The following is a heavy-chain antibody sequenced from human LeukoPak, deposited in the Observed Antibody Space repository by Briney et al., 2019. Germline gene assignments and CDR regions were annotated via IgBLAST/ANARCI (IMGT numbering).Heavy chain of an antibody. CDR1: GGTFSSYA. Sequence: GASVKVSCKASGGTFSSYAISWVRQAPGQGLEWMGGIIPIFATANYAQKFQGRVTITADESTSTAYMELSSLRSEDTAVYYCAKGRYYYDSSGYYFVYYGMDVWGQGTTVTVSS. CDR3: AKGRYYYDSSGYYFVYYGMDV. V-gene: IGHV1-69*13. D-gene: IGHD3-22*01. J-gene: IGHJ6*02. CDR2: IIPIFATA.